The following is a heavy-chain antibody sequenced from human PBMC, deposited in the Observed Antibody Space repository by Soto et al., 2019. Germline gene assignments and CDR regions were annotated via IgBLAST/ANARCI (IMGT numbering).Heavy chain of an antibody. CDR2: ISACNGNT. Sequence: ASVKVSCKASGYTFTSYGISWVRQAPGQGLEWMGWISACNGNTNYAQKLQGRVTMTTDTSTSTAYMELRSLRSDDTAVYYCARARAEAAGDYYYGMDVWGQGTTGTVSS. CDR1: GYTFTSYG. CDR3: ARARAEAAGDYYYGMDV. J-gene: IGHJ6*02. V-gene: IGHV1-18*01. D-gene: IGHD6-19*01.